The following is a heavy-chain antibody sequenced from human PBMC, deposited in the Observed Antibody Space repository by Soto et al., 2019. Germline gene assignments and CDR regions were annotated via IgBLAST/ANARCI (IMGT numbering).Heavy chain of an antibody. CDR2: YDPADAET. J-gene: IGHJ6*02. CDR3: ATSKLATWSSYYSSYRDV. D-gene: IGHD2-15*01. V-gene: IGHV1-24*01. Sequence: ASVKDSCKASGDTLIEFSIHWVGQAPGRELEWMGGYDPADAETIYAYKFQGRVTMTEDTSTDTAYMELSSLRSDDTAVYYCATSKLATWSSYYSSYRDVWGQGTTVTVSS. CDR1: GDTLIEFS.